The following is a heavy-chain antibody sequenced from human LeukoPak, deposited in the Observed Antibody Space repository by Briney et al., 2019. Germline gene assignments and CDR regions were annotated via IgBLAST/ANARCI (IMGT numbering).Heavy chain of an antibody. Sequence: PSETLSLTCTVSGGSISSSSYYWGWIRQPPGKGLEWIGSIYYSGSTYYNPSLKSRVTISVDTSKNQFSLKLSSVTAADTAVYYCAGPIYSSGWPIRPPNWGQGTLVTVSS. J-gene: IGHJ4*02. D-gene: IGHD6-19*01. CDR1: GGSISSSSYY. CDR3: AGPIYSSGWPIRPPN. CDR2: IYYSGST. V-gene: IGHV4-39*07.